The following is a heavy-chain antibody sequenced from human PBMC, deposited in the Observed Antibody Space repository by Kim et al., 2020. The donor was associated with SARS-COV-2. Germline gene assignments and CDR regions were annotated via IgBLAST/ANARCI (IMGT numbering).Heavy chain of an antibody. CDR3: AKXXXXGSYYAWTYYYYGXXX. V-gene: IGHV3-30*18. CDR2: ISYDGSNK. J-gene: IGHJ6*02. D-gene: IGHD3-10*01. Sequence: GGSLRLSCAASGFTFSSYGMHWVRQAPGKGLEWVAVISYDGSNKYYADSVKGRFNSSRDNYKNTLYLQMNSXRAEDTAVYYCAKXXXXGSYYAWTYYYYGXXXWGQGXXVTVSS. CDR1: GFTFSSYG.